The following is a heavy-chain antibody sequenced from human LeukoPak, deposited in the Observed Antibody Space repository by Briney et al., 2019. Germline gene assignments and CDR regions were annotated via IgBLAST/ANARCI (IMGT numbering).Heavy chain of an antibody. CDR3: ARWGGRCSGGSCPFDY. V-gene: IGHV1-18*01. Sequence: GAAVKVSCKASGYPFDNFGLTWVRQAPGQGLEWMGWISAYNGNTHYAQKFRGRLTMTTDTSTSTAYMELRSLRSDDTAVYYCARWGGRCSGGSCPFDYWGQGTLVTVSS. CDR1: GYPFDNFG. J-gene: IGHJ4*02. D-gene: IGHD2-15*01. CDR2: ISAYNGNT.